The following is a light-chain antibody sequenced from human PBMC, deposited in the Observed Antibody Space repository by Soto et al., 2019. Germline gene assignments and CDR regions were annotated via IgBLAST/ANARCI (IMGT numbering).Light chain of an antibody. J-gene: IGKJ5*01. CDR3: QQRHNWPIT. CDR2: DAF. CDR1: ETIRNL. V-gene: IGKV3-11*01. Sequence: IVLTQSPATLSLSPWERATLSCRASETIRNLLAWYQQRPGQAPRLLIYDAFSRAPGIPARFSGGGSGTDFTLTISSLEPEDFGVYYCQQRHNWPITFGQGTRLEIK.